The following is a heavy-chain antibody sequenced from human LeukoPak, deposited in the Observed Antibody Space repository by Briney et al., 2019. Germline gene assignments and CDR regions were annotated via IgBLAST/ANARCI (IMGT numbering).Heavy chain of an antibody. CDR2: IWYDGSNK. D-gene: IGHD2-15*01. CDR1: GFTFSSYG. Sequence: GGSLRLSCAASGFTFSSYGMHWVRQAPGKGLEWVAVIWYDGSNKYYADSVKGRLTISRDNSKNTLYLQMNSLRAEDTAVYYCARFNLGYCSGGSCYYYYFDYWGQGTLVTVSS. J-gene: IGHJ4*02. CDR3: ARFNLGYCSGGSCYYYYFDY. V-gene: IGHV3-33*01.